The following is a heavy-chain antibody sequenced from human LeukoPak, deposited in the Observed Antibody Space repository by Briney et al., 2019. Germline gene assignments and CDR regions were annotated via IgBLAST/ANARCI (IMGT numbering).Heavy chain of an antibody. CDR2: ISAYNGNT. CDR3: ARPARLYYYYYMDV. J-gene: IGHJ6*03. Sequence: ASVKVSCKASGYTFTSYGISWVRQAPGQGLEWMGWISAYNGNTNYAQKLQGRVTMTTDTSTSTAYMELRSLRSDDTAVYYCARPARLYYYYYMDVWGKGTTVTFSS. D-gene: IGHD6-6*01. CDR1: GYTFTSYG. V-gene: IGHV1-18*01.